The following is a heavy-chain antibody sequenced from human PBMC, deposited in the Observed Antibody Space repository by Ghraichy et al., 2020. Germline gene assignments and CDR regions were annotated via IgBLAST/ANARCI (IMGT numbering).Heavy chain of an antibody. V-gene: IGHV3-48*04. J-gene: IGHJ4*02. CDR2: ITYSSSTM. Sequence: GGSLRLSCAASGFTFSDYSMNWVRQAPGKGPEWVLHITYSSSTMYFADSVKGRFTISRDNAKNSLYLQMNSLRAEDTAVYYCATELYCSSSSCQRDWGQGTLVTVSS. D-gene: IGHD2-2*01. CDR1: GFTFSDYS. CDR3: ATELYCSSSSCQRD.